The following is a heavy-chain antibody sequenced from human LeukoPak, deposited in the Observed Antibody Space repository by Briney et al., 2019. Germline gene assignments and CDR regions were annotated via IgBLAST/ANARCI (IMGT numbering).Heavy chain of an antibody. CDR1: GGSISSYY. D-gene: IGHD7-27*01. Sequence: KPSGTLSLTCTVSGGSISSYYWSWVRQPPGKGLEWIGYIYYSGSTNYNPSLKSRVTISVDTSKNQFSLKLSSVTAADTAVYYCARNAGDQIYFDYWGQGTLVTVSS. CDR2: IYYSGST. J-gene: IGHJ4*02. V-gene: IGHV4-59*01. CDR3: ARNAGDQIYFDY.